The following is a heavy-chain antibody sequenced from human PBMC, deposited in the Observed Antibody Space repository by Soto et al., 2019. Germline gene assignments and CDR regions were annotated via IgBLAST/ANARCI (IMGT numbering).Heavy chain of an antibody. Sequence: LRLSCVASGFIFGSYGMHWVRQAPGEGLEWVAVISYDGTNKYYADSVKGRFTISRDNSKNTLWLQMNSLRAEDTAVYYCAQVPRYTVTPPDDYWGQGTLVTVSS. CDR3: AQVPRYTVTPPDDY. CDR2: ISYDGTNK. V-gene: IGHV3-30*18. D-gene: IGHD4-17*01. J-gene: IGHJ4*02. CDR1: GFIFGSYG.